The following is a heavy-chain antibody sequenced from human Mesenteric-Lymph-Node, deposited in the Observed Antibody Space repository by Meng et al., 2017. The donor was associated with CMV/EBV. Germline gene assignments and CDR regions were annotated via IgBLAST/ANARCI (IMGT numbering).Heavy chain of an antibody. V-gene: IGHV4-31*02. CDR3: ARESPLGATGNWFDP. J-gene: IGHJ5*02. Sequence: GGPISSGGYHWSWIRQYPGKGLEWIGNIDSSGSTYFTPSLRSRVIILVNTSQNEFSLHLHFVTAADTAVYYCARESPLGATGNWFDPWGQGTLVTVSS. CDR1: GGPISSGGYH. CDR2: IDSSGST. D-gene: IGHD1-26*01.